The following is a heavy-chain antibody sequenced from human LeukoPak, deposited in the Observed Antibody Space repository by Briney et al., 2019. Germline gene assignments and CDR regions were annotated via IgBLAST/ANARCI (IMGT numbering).Heavy chain of an antibody. D-gene: IGHD3-22*01. Sequence: PGGSLRLSCAASGFTVSSNYMSWVRQAPGKGLEWVSVIYSGGSTYYADSVKGRFTISRDNSKNTLYLQMNSLRAEDTAVYYCAREGSYYDSSGYPFDYWGQGTLVTVSS. CDR2: IYSGGST. CDR1: GFTVSSNY. J-gene: IGHJ4*02. CDR3: AREGSYYDSSGYPFDY. V-gene: IGHV3-53*01.